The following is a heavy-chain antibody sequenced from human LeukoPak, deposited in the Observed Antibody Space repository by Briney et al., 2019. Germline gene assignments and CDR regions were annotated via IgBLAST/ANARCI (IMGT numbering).Heavy chain of an antibody. D-gene: IGHD2-15*01. CDR3: AKGHRLCSSGNCNSQVDS. CDR2: ISSYSDSV. CDR1: GFTFSSYG. J-gene: IGHJ5*01. V-gene: IGHV3-48*01. Sequence: PGGSLRLSCAASGFTFSSYGMNWVRQAPGKRLEWVSYISSYSDSVYYADSVKGRFTISRDNAENSLYLKMNSLRADDTAAYYCAKGHRLCSSGNCNSQVDSWGHGTLVIVPS.